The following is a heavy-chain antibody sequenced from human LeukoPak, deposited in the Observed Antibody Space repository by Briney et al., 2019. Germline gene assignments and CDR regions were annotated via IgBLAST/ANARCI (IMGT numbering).Heavy chain of an antibody. V-gene: IGHV4-4*07. D-gene: IGHD3-22*01. Sequence: PPETLSLTCTVSGGSISSYYWSWIRQPAGKGLEWIGRIYTSGSTNYNPSLKSRVTMSVDTSKNQFSLKLSSATAADTAVYYCARGTSIVEDDYWGQGTLVTVSS. CDR3: ARGTSIVEDDY. J-gene: IGHJ4*02. CDR1: GGSISSYY. CDR2: IYTSGST.